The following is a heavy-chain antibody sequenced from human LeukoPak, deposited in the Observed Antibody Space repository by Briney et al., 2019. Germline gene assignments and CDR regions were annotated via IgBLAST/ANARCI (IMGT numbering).Heavy chain of an antibody. D-gene: IGHD5-12*01. Sequence: SETLSLTCAVYGGSFSGYYWSWIRQPPGKGLEWIGEINHSGSTNYNPSLKSRVTISVDTSKNQFSLKLSSVTAADTAVYYCASGSGYLGGFDYWGQGTLVTVSS. CDR3: ASGSGYLGGFDY. CDR1: GGSFSGYY. J-gene: IGHJ4*02. V-gene: IGHV4-34*01. CDR2: INHSGST.